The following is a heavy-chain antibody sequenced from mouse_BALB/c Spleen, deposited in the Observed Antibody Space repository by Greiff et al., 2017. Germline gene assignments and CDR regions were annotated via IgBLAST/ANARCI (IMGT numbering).Heavy chain of an antibody. D-gene: IGHD2-14*01. J-gene: IGHJ3*01. CDR1: GDSFTSDY. Sequence: EVQLVESGPSLVQPSQSLSLSCSVSGDSFTSDYRNWIRQFPGNKLEYMGYIRYSGSTYNTPSIKSRISIIRDTSKNQYYLQLNSVTTEDTATYYCARYGYDVAWFDYWGQGTLVTVSA. CDR3: ARYGYDVAWFDY. CDR2: IRYSGST. V-gene: IGHV3-8*02.